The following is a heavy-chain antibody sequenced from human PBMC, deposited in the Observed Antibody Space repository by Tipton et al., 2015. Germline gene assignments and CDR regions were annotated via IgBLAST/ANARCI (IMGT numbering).Heavy chain of an antibody. CDR2: VNPTSGET. J-gene: IGHJ4*02. CDR1: GGTFSSHA. V-gene: IGHV1-2*02. Sequence: QLVQSGAEVKKPGSSVKVSCKASGGTFSSHAISWVRQAPGQGLEWMGWVNPTSGETKYSQRFQGRVTMARDTSINTAFMDLSRLRFDDTAVYYCTRARLQFCSGARCDEKGYSFDYWGQGTLVTVSP. D-gene: IGHD2-15*01. CDR3: TRARLQFCSGARCDEKGYSFDY.